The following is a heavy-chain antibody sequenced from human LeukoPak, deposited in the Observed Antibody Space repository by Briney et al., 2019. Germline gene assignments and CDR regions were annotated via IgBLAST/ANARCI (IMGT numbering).Heavy chain of an antibody. CDR1: GFTFSNAW. J-gene: IGHJ4*02. V-gene: IGHV3-7*01. CDR2: IKQDGNEK. D-gene: IGHD4/OR15-4a*01. CDR3: ARDTLGEGEDANYAVYYFDY. Sequence: GGSLRLSCAASGFTFSNAWMNWVRQAPGKGLEWVANIKQDGNEKYYVDSVKGRFTISRDNAKNSLDLQMNSLRAEDTAVYYCARDTLGEGEDANYAVYYFDYWGQGTPVTVSS.